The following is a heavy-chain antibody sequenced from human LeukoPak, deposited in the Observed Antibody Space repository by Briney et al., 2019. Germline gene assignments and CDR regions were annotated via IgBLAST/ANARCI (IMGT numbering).Heavy chain of an antibody. CDR2: IYYSGST. J-gene: IGHJ5*02. D-gene: IGHD4-17*01. CDR1: GGSISSSSYY. Sequence: SETLSLTCTVSGGSISSSSYYWGWIHQPPGKGLEWIGSIYYSGSTYYNPSLKSRVTISVDTSKNQFSLKLSSVTAADTAVYYCARTSRAYGDYKFDPWGQGTLVTVSS. V-gene: IGHV4-39*01. CDR3: ARTSRAYGDYKFDP.